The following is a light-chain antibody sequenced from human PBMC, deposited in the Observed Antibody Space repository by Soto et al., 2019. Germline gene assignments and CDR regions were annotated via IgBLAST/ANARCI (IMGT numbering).Light chain of an antibody. Sequence: DIVMTQSPDSLAVSLGERATINRKSSQSVLYSSNNKNYLAWYQQKPGQPPKLLIYWASTRESGVPDRFSGSGSGTDFTLTISSLQAEDVAVYYCQQYYSTRLTFGGGTKVDTK. J-gene: IGKJ4*01. CDR2: WAS. CDR1: QSVLYSSNNKNY. CDR3: QQYYSTRLT. V-gene: IGKV4-1*01.